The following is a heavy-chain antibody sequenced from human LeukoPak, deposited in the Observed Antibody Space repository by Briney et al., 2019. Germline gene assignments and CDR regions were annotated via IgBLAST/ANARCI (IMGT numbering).Heavy chain of an antibody. D-gene: IGHD1-14*01. Sequence: PGGSLRLSCTASGLTFSTSCFNWVRQAPGKWLEWVASIGPTGSDRYHADSIKRRFTISGDNANNFLYLQMNSLRAEDTAVYYCATETNGRHYDYWGQGTLLTVSS. CDR3: ATETNGRHYDY. CDR1: GLTFSTSC. CDR2: IGPTGSDR. V-gene: IGHV3-21*06. J-gene: IGHJ4*02.